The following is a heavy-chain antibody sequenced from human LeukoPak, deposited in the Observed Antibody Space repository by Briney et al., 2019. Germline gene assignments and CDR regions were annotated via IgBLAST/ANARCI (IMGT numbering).Heavy chain of an antibody. Sequence: SETLSLTCTVSGGSISSGGYYWSWIRQHPGKGLEWIGYIYYSGSTYYNPSLKSRVTISVDTSKSQFSLKLSSVTAADTAVYYCASLAAPGYCSSTSCPFYYGMDVWGQGTTVTVSS. CDR3: ASLAAPGYCSSTSCPFYYGMDV. CDR2: IYYSGST. CDR1: GGSISSGGYY. J-gene: IGHJ6*02. D-gene: IGHD2-2*01. V-gene: IGHV4-31*03.